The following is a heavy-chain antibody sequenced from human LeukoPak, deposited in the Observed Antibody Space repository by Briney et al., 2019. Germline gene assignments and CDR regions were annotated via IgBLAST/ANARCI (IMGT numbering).Heavy chain of an antibody. D-gene: IGHD1-14*01. CDR3: ARDRTRYYYYSYMDV. Sequence: ASVKVSCKTSEYTVTGYYMHWVRQAPGQGLEWMGWINPNSGDTNYAQKFQGRVTMTRDTSISTAYMELSRLRSDDTAVYYCARDRTRYYYYSYMDVWGKGTAVTISS. CDR2: INPNSGDT. CDR1: EYTVTGYY. J-gene: IGHJ6*03. V-gene: IGHV1-2*02.